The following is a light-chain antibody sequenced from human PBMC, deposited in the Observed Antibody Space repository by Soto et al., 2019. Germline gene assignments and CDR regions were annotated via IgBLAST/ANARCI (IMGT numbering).Light chain of an antibody. CDR1: QGISSY. J-gene: IGKJ1*01. Sequence: AIQLTQSPSSLSASVGDRVTITCRASQGISSYLAWYQQKPGKAPKLLIYDASSLESGVPSRFSGSGSGTEFTLTISSLQPDDFATYYCQQYNSYSRTFGQGTKVDI. V-gene: IGKV1-13*02. CDR2: DAS. CDR3: QQYNSYSRT.